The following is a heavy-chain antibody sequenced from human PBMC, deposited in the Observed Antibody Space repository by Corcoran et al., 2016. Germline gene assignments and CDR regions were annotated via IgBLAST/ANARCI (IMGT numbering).Heavy chain of an antibody. CDR1: GFIFDEYT. CDR3: AKVVDKYSSSPPFDY. J-gene: IGHJ4*02. CDR2: INWDGGGT. V-gene: IGHV3-43*01. Sequence: EVQLVESGGVVVQPGGSLRLSCAASGFIFDEYTMHWVRQAPGKGLEWVSVINWDGGGTYYADSVKGRFTISRDNSKNSLYLQMNSLRSEDTALYYCAKVVDKYSSSPPFDYWGQGTRVTVSS. D-gene: IGHD6-6*01.